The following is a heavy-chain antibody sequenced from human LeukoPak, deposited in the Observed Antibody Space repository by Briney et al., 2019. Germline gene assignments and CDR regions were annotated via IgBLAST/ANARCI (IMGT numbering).Heavy chain of an antibody. CDR2: IKQDGSEK. D-gene: IGHD6-19*01. Sequence: GGSLRLPCAASGFTFTSYWMSWVRQAPGKGLEWVANIKQDGSEKYYVDSVKGRFTISRDNAKNSLYLQMNSLRGEDTAVYYCARWGRVAGYDAFDIWGQGTMVTVSS. J-gene: IGHJ3*02. CDR1: GFTFTSYW. V-gene: IGHV3-7*01. CDR3: ARWGRVAGYDAFDI.